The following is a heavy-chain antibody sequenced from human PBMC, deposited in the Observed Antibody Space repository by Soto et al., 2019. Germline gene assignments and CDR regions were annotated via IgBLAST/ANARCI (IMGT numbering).Heavy chain of an antibody. CDR1: GGSISSGGYY. J-gene: IGHJ6*02. CDR2: IYYSGST. Sequence: SETLSLTCTVSGGSISSGGYYWSWIRQHPGKGLEWIGYIYYSGSTYYNPSPKSRVTISVDTSKNQFSLKLSSVTAADTAVYYCARDRIVATTNYYYGMDVWGQGTTVTVSS. CDR3: ARDRIVATTNYYYGMDV. D-gene: IGHD5-12*01. V-gene: IGHV4-31*03.